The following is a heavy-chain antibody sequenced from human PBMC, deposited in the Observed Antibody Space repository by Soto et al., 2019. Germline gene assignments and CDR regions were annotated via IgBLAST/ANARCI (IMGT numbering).Heavy chain of an antibody. D-gene: IGHD3-10*01. CDR3: ARAYGAGIYFSDY. CDR2: IYSDGRT. Sequence: EVLLVESGGGLIQPGGSLRLSCTASELTVSSNYMIWVRQAPGKGLEWVSLIYSDGRTLYADSVKDRFTLSRDDWKNTVYLQMNSLRADDTGVYYCARAYGAGIYFSDYWGQGTLVTVSS. CDR1: ELTVSSNY. V-gene: IGHV3-53*01. J-gene: IGHJ4*02.